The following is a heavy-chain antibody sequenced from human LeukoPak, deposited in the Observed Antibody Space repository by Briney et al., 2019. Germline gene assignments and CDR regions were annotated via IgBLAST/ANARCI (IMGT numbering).Heavy chain of an antibody. D-gene: IGHD2-2*01. CDR3: ARLIVVVPAAGSYFDP. V-gene: IGHV4-39*01. CDR1: GGSISSSSYY. J-gene: IGHJ5*02. Sequence: SETLSLTCTVSGGSISSSSYYWGWIRQPPGKGLEWIGSIYYSGSTYYNPSLKSRVTISVDTSKNQFSLKLSSVTAADTAVYYCARLIVVVPAAGSYFDPWGQGTLVTVS. CDR2: IYYSGST.